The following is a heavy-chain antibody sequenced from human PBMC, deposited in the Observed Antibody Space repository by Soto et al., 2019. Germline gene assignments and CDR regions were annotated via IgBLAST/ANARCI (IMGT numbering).Heavy chain of an antibody. J-gene: IGHJ4*02. CDR1: GFTFTRYS. Sequence: GGSLRLSCAASGFTFTRYSMNWVRQAPGKGLEWVSSISSTTNYIYYGDSMKGRFTISRDNAKNSLYLKMNSLRAEDTAVYYCARESEDLTSNFDYWGQGTLVTVSS. CDR3: ARESEDLTSNFDY. CDR2: ISSTTNYI. V-gene: IGHV3-21*06.